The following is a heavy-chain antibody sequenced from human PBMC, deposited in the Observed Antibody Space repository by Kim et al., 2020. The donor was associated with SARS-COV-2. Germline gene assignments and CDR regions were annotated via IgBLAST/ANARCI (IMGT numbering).Heavy chain of an antibody. CDR3: AKSSHNWNYGALAY. D-gene: IGHD1-7*01. V-gene: IGHV3-30*18. CDR1: GFTFSSYG. J-gene: IGHJ4*02. Sequence: GGSLRLSCAASGFTFSSYGMHWVRQAPGKGLEWVAVISYDGSNKYYADSVKGRFTISRDNSKNTLYLQMNSLRAEDTAVYYCAKSSHNWNYGALAYWGQGTLVTVSS. CDR2: ISYDGSNK.